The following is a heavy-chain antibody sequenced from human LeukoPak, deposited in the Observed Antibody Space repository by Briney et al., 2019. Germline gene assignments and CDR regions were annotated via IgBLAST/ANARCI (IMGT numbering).Heavy chain of an antibody. V-gene: IGHV3-33*01. J-gene: IGHJ4*02. D-gene: IGHD3-22*01. Sequence: GGSLRLSCAASGFTFSDYGMLWVRQAPGKGLEWVAVIWYDGGNKYYADSVKGRFTISRDNSKNTLYLQMNSLRAEDTAVYYCARDPLNYDSSGYIRYYFDYWGQGTLVTVSS. CDR1: GFTFSDYG. CDR2: IWYDGGNK. CDR3: ARDPLNYDSSGYIRYYFDY.